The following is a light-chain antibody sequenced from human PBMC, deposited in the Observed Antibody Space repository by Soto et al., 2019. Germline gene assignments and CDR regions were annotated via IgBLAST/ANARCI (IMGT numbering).Light chain of an antibody. V-gene: IGKV3-15*01. J-gene: IGKJ5*01. Sequence: VITQSPPTVSVSPGERATLSCRASQSIGSNLAWYQQKPGQSPRLLIYGASTRATGLPARFSGSGSGTEFTLTISSLQSEDFALYYCQQYNNWPITFGQGTRLEIK. CDR2: GAS. CDR3: QQYNNWPIT. CDR1: QSIGSN.